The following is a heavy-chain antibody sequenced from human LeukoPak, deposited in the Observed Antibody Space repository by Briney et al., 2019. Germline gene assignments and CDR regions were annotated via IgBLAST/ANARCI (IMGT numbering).Heavy chain of an antibody. D-gene: IGHD7-27*01. V-gene: IGHV3-7*05. J-gene: IGHJ4*02. CDR3: ARNWGYFEN. CDR1: GFTFSHYW. Sequence: GGSLRLSCAVSGFTFSHYWMIWVRQAPGKGLEWVATIKNDGSEKYYLDSVKGRFTISRDNAKNSLYLQMNSLRAEDTAVYYCARNWGYFENWGQGTLVTVSS. CDR2: IKNDGSEK.